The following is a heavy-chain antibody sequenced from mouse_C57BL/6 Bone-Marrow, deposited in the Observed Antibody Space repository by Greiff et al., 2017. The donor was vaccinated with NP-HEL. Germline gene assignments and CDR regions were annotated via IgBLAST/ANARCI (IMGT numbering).Heavy chain of an antibody. CDR3: ARRAMVTTGFAY. CDR1: GYTFTSYW. D-gene: IGHD2-2*01. CDR2: IDPSDSYT. Sequence: QVQLQQPGAELVRPGTSVKLSCKASGYTFTSYWMHWVKQRPGQGLEWIGVIDPSDSYTNYNQKFKGKATLTVDTSSSTAYMQLSSLTSEDSAVYYCARRAMVTTGFAYWGQGTLVTVSA. V-gene: IGHV1-59*01. J-gene: IGHJ3*01.